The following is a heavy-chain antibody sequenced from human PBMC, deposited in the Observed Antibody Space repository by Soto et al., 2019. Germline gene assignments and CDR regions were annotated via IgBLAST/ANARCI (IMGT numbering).Heavy chain of an antibody. CDR2: FHYSAST. V-gene: IGHV4-59*01. D-gene: IGHD2-15*01. CDR3: AGGGRVFSAGRCHHTWVDP. CDR1: GESIRSYY. J-gene: IGHJ5*02. Sequence: VQLQESGPGLVRPSETLSLTCTVSGESIRSYYWSWILQPPGKGLEWLGYFHYSASTTYHPSLKGRVTISVDTSKNQFALSLTSVTAADTAVFFCAGGGRVFSAGRCHHTWVDPWGQGALVTV.